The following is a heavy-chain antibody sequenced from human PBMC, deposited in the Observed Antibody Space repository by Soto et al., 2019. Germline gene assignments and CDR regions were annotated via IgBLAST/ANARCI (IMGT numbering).Heavy chain of an antibody. CDR3: ARDRVPQGMDV. Sequence: WTWIRQHPGKGLEWIGYIYYSGNTYYNPSLKSRVTISMDTSKSQFSLKLSSVTAADTAIYYCARDRVPQGMDVWGQGTTVTVSS. CDR2: IYYSGNT. V-gene: IGHV4-31*02. D-gene: IGHD3-10*01. J-gene: IGHJ6*01.